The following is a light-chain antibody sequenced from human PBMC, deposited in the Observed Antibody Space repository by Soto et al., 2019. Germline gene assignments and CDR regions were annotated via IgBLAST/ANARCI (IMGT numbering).Light chain of an antibody. Sequence: QSALTQPASVSGSPGQSITISCTGTSSDIGGYTYVSWYQQHPGNAPKLIIYDVTNRPSGVSNRFSGSKSGNTASLTISGLQADDEADYYCCSYAGYYTLVFGGGTKLTVL. CDR1: SSDIGGYTY. V-gene: IGLV2-14*01. CDR2: DVT. J-gene: IGLJ2*01. CDR3: CSYAGYYTLV.